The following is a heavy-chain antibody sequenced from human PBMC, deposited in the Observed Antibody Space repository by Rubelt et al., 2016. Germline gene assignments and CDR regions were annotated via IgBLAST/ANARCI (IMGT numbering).Heavy chain of an antibody. CDR3: ARVSYVLFDWFDP. CDR1: GYTFTSYA. D-gene: IGHD5-18*01. V-gene: IGHV1-3*01. Sequence: QVQLVQSGAEVKKPGASVKVSCKASGYTFTSYAMHWVRQAPGQRLEWMGWINAGNGNTNYAQKLQGRVTITRDTSASTAYMELSSLRSEDTAVYYCARVSYVLFDWFDPWGQGTLVTVSS. CDR2: INAGNGNT. J-gene: IGHJ5*02.